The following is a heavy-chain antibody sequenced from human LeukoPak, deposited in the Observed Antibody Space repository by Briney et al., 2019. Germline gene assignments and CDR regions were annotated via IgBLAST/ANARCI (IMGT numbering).Heavy chain of an antibody. CDR3: ARDRYGSGSYYRSAGWFDP. V-gene: IGHV4-59*01. Sequence: PSETLSLTCTVSGGSISSYYWSWIRQPPGKGLEWIGYIYYRGSTNYNPSLKSRVTISVDTSKNQFSLKLSSVTAADTAVYYCARDRYGSGSYYRSAGWFDPWGQGTLVTVSS. D-gene: IGHD3-10*01. CDR2: IYYRGST. J-gene: IGHJ5*02. CDR1: GGSISSYY.